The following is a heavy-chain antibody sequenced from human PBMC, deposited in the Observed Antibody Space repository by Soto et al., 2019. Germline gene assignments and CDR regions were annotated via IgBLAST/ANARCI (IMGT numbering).Heavy chain of an antibody. CDR3: ARIPVDTYMINWFDP. Sequence: PSETLSLTCTVSGGSVSSGDYYWSWIRQPPGKGLEWIGYIYYSGSTNYNPSLKSRVSKSLDTSKNQFSLRLTSVTAADTAVYYCARIPVDTYMINWFDPWGQGTLVTVSS. CDR2: IYYSGST. CDR1: GGSVSSGDYY. J-gene: IGHJ5*02. V-gene: IGHV4-61*08. D-gene: IGHD5-18*01.